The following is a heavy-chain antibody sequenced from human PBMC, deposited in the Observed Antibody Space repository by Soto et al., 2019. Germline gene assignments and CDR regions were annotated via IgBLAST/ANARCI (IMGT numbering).Heavy chain of an antibody. Sequence: QVELVQSGAEVKKPGASVKVSCKASGYIFTSYGISWVRQAPGEGLEWMGWISNYNGITNYAQKVQGRVTLTTDRSTSTAYMELRTLRSEDTAVYYCAESMGGSGTYLSWGQGTLVTVSS. CDR1: GYIFTSYG. CDR3: AESMGGSGTYLS. D-gene: IGHD3-10*01. J-gene: IGHJ4*02. V-gene: IGHV1-18*01. CDR2: ISNYNGIT.